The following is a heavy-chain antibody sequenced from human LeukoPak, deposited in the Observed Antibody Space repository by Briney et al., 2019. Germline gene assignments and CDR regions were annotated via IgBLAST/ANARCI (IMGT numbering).Heavy chain of an antibody. CDR2: ISSVGGST. V-gene: IGHV3-23*01. Sequence: GASLRLSCAASGFTFSTYAMSWVRQAPGKGLEWVAGISSVGGSTYYAVSVQGRFTISTDKSKNTLYLQMNSLRAEDTALYYCAKGHYYDSSGYSIDYWGQGNLVTVSS. CDR3: AKGHYYDSSGYSIDY. D-gene: IGHD3-22*01. CDR1: GFTFSTYA. J-gene: IGHJ4*02.